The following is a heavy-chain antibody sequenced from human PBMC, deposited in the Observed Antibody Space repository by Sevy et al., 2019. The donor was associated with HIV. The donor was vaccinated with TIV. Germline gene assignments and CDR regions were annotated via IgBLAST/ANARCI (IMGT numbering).Heavy chain of an antibody. CDR3: ARARVDIVDTIWVEYYYYRLDV. V-gene: IGHV4-61*09. Sequence: SETLSLTCTESGGSVIRGSYDWTWIRQPAGKGLEWIGHIYTSGSTNYNPSLKSRVTMSVDTSKNQFSLHLSSVTATDTAVYYCARARVDIVDTIWVEYYYYRLDVWGQGTTVTVSS. CDR2: IYTSGST. CDR1: GGSVIRGSYD. D-gene: IGHD5-12*01. J-gene: IGHJ6*02.